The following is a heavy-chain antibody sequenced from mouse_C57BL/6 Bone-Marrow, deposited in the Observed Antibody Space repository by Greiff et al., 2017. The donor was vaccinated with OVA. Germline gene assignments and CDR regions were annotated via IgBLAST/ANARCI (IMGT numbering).Heavy chain of an antibody. V-gene: IGHV1-50*01. D-gene: IGHD1-1*01. CDR2: IDPSDSYT. Sequence: QVQLQQPGAELVKPGASVKLSCKASGYTFTSYWMQWVKQRPGQGLEWIGEIDPSDSYTNYNQKFKGKATLTVDTSSSTAYMQLSSLTSGDSAVYYCARIGGAYSSSPYAMDYWGQGTSVTVSS. CDR3: ARIGGAYSSSPYAMDY. J-gene: IGHJ4*01. CDR1: GYTFTSYW.